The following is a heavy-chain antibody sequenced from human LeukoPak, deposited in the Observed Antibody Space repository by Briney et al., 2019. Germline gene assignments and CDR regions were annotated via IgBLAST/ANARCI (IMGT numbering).Heavy chain of an antibody. Sequence: PGWSLRLSCAASGFTFSDYYMSWIRQAPGKGLEWVSYISSSGSTIYYADSVKGRFTISRDNAKNSLYLQMNSLRAEDTAVYYCAKVVSRYCSSTSCPEDYWGQGTLVTVSS. D-gene: IGHD2-2*01. J-gene: IGHJ4*02. CDR1: GFTFSDYY. V-gene: IGHV3-11*04. CDR2: ISSSGSTI. CDR3: AKVVSRYCSSTSCPEDY.